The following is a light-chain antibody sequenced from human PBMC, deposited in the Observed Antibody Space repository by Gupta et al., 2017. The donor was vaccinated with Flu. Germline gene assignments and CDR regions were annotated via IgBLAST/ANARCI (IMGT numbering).Light chain of an antibody. CDR2: QDS. J-gene: IGLJ3*02. CDR1: KLGDKD. Sequence: TCTGDKLGDKDACWYQQKPGQSPVLGINQDSKRPAGSSERFAGSNSGNTATLTIRGAQAMDDADYYCQAWDSSTAVFGGGTKLTVL. CDR3: QAWDSSTAV. V-gene: IGLV3-1*01.